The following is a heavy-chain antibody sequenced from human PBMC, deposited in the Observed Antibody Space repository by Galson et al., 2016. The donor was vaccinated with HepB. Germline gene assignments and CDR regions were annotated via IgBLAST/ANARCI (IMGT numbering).Heavy chain of an antibody. J-gene: IGHJ4*02. CDR3: ARDVQYRFDS. CDR1: GYTFTTSG. V-gene: IGHV1-18*01. CDR2: ISTYSGNT. D-gene: IGHD2/OR15-2a*01. Sequence: SVKVSCKASGYTFTTSGISWVRQAPGQGLEWMGWISTYSGNTKYAPKSQGGLTLTTDSSTPTAYMELRSLRFDDTALYYCARDVQYRFDSWGQGTLVTVSS.